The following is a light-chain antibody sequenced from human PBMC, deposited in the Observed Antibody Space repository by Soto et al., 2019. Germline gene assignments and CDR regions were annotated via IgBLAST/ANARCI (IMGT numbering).Light chain of an antibody. Sequence: DIVLTQSPLSLPVTPGEPASIYCRSSESLFTAGHNYLAWYVQKPGQSPQLLIYLGSHRASGVPDRFSVSGSGTDVTLKIRRVEAEDVGDYYCMQDLQTPLTFGGGTKVEI. J-gene: IGKJ4*01. CDR3: MQDLQTPLT. CDR1: ESLFTAGHNY. CDR2: LGS. V-gene: IGKV2-28*01.